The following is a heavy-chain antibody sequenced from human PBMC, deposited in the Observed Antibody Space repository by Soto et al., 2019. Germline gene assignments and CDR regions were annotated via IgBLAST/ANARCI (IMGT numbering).Heavy chain of an antibody. J-gene: IGHJ6*02. V-gene: IGHV1-3*01. CDR3: ARDPSYXGMDV. Sequence: KFQGRVTITRDTSASTAYMELSSLRSEDTAVYYCARDPSYXGMDVWGQGTTVTVSS.